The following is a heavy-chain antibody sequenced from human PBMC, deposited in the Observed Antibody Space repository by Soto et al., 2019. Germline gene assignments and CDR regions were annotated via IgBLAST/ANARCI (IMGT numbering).Heavy chain of an antibody. Sequence: PSETLSLTCTVSGDSISSGSYWGWIRQPQGEGPEWIASIYHGGTTFYNPSLKSRISISVDTSKNQFSLRLTSVTAADTATYYCARVHVMVVAGSTFDYWGPGPLVTVSS. CDR1: GDSISSGSY. CDR2: IYHGGTT. J-gene: IGHJ4*03. V-gene: IGHV4-38-2*02. CDR3: ARVHVMVVAGSTFDY. D-gene: IGHD6-19*01.